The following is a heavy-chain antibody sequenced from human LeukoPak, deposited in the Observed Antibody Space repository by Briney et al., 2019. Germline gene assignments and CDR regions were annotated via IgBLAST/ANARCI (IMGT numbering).Heavy chain of an antibody. J-gene: IGHJ6*02. Sequence: SVKVSCKASGGTFSSYAITWVRQAPGQGLEWMGRIIPILGIANYAQKFQGRVTITADKSTSTAYMELSSLRSEDTAVYYCARDPVVDYYYYYGMDVWGQGTTVTVSS. D-gene: IGHD2-15*01. CDR1: GGTFSSYA. CDR2: IIPILGIA. V-gene: IGHV1-69*04. CDR3: ARDPVVDYYYYYGMDV.